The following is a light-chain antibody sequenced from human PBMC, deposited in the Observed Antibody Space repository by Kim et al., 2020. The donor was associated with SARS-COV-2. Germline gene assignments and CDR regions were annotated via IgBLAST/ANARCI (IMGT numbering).Light chain of an antibody. CDR2: QDD. Sequence: SYELTQPPSVSVSPGPTASITCSGDKLGDKYTCWYQQKPGQSPMVVIYQDDKRPSGIPERFSGSNSGNTATLTISGTQAMDEADYYCQAWDGNSIVVFGG. CDR3: QAWDGNSIVV. J-gene: IGLJ2*01. V-gene: IGLV3-1*01. CDR1: KLGDKY.